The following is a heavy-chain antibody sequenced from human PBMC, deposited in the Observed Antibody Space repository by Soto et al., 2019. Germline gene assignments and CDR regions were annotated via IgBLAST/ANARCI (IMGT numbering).Heavy chain of an antibody. J-gene: IGHJ4*02. CDR3: TTDPRRASYYDFWSGQKITDY. CDR2: IKSKTDGGTT. Sequence: PGGSLSLSCAASGFTFSNAWMSWVRQAPGKGLEWVGRIKSKTDGGTTDYAAPVKGRFTISRDDSKNTLYLQMNSLKTEDTAVYYCTTDPRRASYYDFWSGQKITDYWGQGTLVTVSS. CDR1: GFTFSNAW. V-gene: IGHV3-15*01. D-gene: IGHD3-3*01.